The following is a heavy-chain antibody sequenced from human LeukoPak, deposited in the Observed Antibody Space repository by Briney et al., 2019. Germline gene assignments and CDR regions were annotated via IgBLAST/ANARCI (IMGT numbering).Heavy chain of an antibody. D-gene: IGHD6-19*01. CDR1: GFTFSSYW. J-gene: IGHJ6*03. CDR2: IKQDGSEK. V-gene: IGHV3-7*01. CDR3: ARDHLSSGSSPDYYYYYYMDV. Sequence: GGSLRLSCAASGFTFSSYWMSWVRQAPGKGLEWVANIKQDGSEKYYVVSVKGRFTISRDNAKNSLYLQMNSLRAEDTAVYYCARDHLSSGSSPDYYYYYYMDVWGKGTTVTISS.